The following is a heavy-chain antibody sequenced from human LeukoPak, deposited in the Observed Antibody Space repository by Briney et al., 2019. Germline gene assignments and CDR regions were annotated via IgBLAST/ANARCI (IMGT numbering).Heavy chain of an antibody. CDR2: IRSKAYGGTT. V-gene: IGHV3-49*03. J-gene: IGHJ4*02. CDR1: GFTFGDYA. CDR3: TRGPYYSFFDY. Sequence: GGSLRLSCTASGFTFGDYAMSWFRQAPRKGLEWVGFIRSKAYGGTTEYAASVKGRFTVSRDDSKSIAYLQMNSLKTDDTAVYYCTRGPYYSFFDYWGQGTLVTVSS. D-gene: IGHD3-10*01.